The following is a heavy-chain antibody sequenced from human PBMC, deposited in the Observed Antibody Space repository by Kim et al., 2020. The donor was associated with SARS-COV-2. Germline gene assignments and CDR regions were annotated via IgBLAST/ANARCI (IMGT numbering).Heavy chain of an antibody. D-gene: IGHD6-19*01. CDR3: AREGPGWEIDY. CDR1: GGSISSYY. Sequence: SETLSLTCTVSGGSISSYYWSWIRQPPGKGLEWIGYIYYSGSTNYNPSIKSRVTISVDTSKNQFSLKLSSVTAADTAVYYCAREGPGWEIDYWGQGTLVTVSS. V-gene: IGHV4-59*01. CDR2: IYYSGST. J-gene: IGHJ4*02.